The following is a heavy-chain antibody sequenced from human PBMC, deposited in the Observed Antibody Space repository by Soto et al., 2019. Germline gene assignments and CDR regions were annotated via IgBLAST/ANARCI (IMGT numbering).Heavy chain of an antibody. J-gene: IGHJ3*02. Sequence: SETLSLTCAVYGGSFSGYYWSWIRQPPGKGLEWIGEINHSGSTNYNPSLKSRVTISVDTSKNQFSLKLSSVTAADTAVYYCARAGLVEVMVYAKRGNEPRSAFDIWGQGTMVTVSS. CDR1: GGSFSGYY. CDR3: ARAGLVEVMVYAKRGNEPRSAFDI. CDR2: INHSGST. V-gene: IGHV4-34*01. D-gene: IGHD2-8*01.